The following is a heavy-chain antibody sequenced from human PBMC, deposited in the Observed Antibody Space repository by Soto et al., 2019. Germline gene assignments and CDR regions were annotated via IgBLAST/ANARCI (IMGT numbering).Heavy chain of an antibody. J-gene: IGHJ4*02. V-gene: IGHV4-59*08. CDR1: GGSISSYY. D-gene: IGHD2-15*01. CDR2: IYYSGST. Sequence: PSETLSLTCTVSGGSISSYYWSWIRQPPGKGLEWIGYIYYSGSTNYNPSLKSRVTISVDTSKNQFSLKLSSVTAADTAVYYCAASQKYCSGGSCYFHGDYIYWGQGTLVTVSS. CDR3: AASQKYCSGGSCYFHGDYIY.